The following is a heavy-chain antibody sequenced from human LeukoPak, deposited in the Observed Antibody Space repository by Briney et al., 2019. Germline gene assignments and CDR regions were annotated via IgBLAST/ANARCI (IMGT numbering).Heavy chain of an antibody. CDR1: GFSVSTKY. D-gene: IGHD3-10*01. CDR2: INVGGDT. CDR3: ARGQGFLLDL. Sequence: GGSLRLSCAAAGFSVSTKYMSWGRQAPGKGLEWVSIINVGGDTYYADSVKGRFTISRDTSKNTVYLQMDNLRAEDTAVYYCARGQGFLLDLWGQGTLVTVSS. V-gene: IGHV3-53*01. J-gene: IGHJ5*02.